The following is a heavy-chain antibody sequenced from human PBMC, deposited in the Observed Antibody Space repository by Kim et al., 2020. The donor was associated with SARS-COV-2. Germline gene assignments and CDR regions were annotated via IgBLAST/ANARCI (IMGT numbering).Heavy chain of an antibody. Sequence: ASVKVSCKASGYTFTSYGISWVRQAPGQGLEWMGWISAYNGNTNYAQKLQGRVTMTTDTSTSTAYMELSSLRSDDTAVYYCARFGTVTIVWDGYFDYWGQGTLVTVSS. CDR1: GYTFTSYG. V-gene: IGHV1-18*04. CDR2: ISAYNGNT. J-gene: IGHJ4*02. D-gene: IGHD4-17*01. CDR3: ARFGTVTIVWDGYFDY.